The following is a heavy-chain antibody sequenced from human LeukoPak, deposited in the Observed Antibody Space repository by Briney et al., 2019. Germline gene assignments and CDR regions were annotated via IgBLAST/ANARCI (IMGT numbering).Heavy chain of an antibody. CDR2: ISSSGSTI. J-gene: IGHJ4*02. CDR3: AREPYSSSFIDY. CDR1: GFTFSDYY. Sequence: GGSLRLSCAASGFTFSDYYMSGIRQAPGKGLEWVSYISSSGSTIYYADSVKGRFTISRDNAKNSLYLQMNSLRAEDTAVYYCAREPYSSSFIDYWGQGTLVTVSS. D-gene: IGHD6-6*01. V-gene: IGHV3-11*01.